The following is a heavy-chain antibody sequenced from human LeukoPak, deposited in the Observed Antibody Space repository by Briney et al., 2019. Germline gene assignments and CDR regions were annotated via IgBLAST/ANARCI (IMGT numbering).Heavy chain of an antibody. CDR3: AKGFRGVNNGAFDI. Sequence: GGSLRLSCAASGFTFDDYAMHWVRQAPGKGLEWVSGITWNSGSIGYADSVKGRFTISRDNAKNSLYLQMNSLRAEDVALYYCAKGFRGVNNGAFDIWGQGTMVTVSS. CDR1: GFTFDDYA. J-gene: IGHJ3*02. CDR2: ITWNSGSI. D-gene: IGHD3-10*01. V-gene: IGHV3-9*03.